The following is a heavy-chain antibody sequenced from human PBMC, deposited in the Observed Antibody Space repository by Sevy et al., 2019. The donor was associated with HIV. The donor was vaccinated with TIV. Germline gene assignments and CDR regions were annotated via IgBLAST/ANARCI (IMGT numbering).Heavy chain of an antibody. D-gene: IGHD5-12*01. CDR3: AQDTDGDSGAFGI. V-gene: IGHV3-23*01. J-gene: IGHJ3*02. CDR1: GFTFSSYA. Sequence: GGSLRLSCAASGFTFSSYAMSWVRQAPGKGLEWVSAISGSGGSTYYADSVKGGFTISRDNSKNTLYLQMNSLRAEDTAVYYCAQDTDGDSGAFGIWGQGTMVSVSS. CDR2: ISGSGGST.